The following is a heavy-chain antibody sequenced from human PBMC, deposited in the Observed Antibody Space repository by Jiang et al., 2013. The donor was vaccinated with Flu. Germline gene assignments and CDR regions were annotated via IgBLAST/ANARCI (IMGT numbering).Heavy chain of an antibody. D-gene: IGHD3-10*01. CDR1: GFSLSTSGVG. Sequence: KPTQTLTLTCTFSGFSLSTSGVGVGWIRQPPGKALEWLALIYWDDDKRYSPSLKSRLTITKDTSKNQVVLTMTNMDPVDTATYYCAHRLWFGISSYFDYWGQGTLVTV. V-gene: IGHV2-5*02. CDR2: IYWDDDK. CDR3: AHRLWFGISSYFDY. J-gene: IGHJ4*02.